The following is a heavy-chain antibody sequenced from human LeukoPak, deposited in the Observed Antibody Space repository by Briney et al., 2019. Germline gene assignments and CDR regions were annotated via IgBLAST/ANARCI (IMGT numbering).Heavy chain of an antibody. V-gene: IGHV7-4-1*02. CDR3: ARDRRIAARRRPGNYYMDV. J-gene: IGHJ6*03. CDR1: GYTFTSYA. D-gene: IGHD6-6*01. CDR2: INTNTGNP. Sequence: ASVKVSCKASGYTFTSYAMNWVRQAPGQGLEWMGWINTNTGNPTYAQGFTGRFVFSLDTSVSTAYLQISSLKAEDTAVYYCARDRRIAARRRPGNYYMDVWGKGTTVTVSS.